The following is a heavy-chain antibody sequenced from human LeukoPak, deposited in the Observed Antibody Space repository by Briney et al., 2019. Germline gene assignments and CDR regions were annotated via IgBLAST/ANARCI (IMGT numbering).Heavy chain of an antibody. CDR1: GFSIGTGGVG. J-gene: IGHJ4*02. CDR3: AHRAIRSFAWDLGYFDY. D-gene: IGHD3-9*01. V-gene: IGHV2-5*02. CDR2: IYWDDDK. Sequence: SGPTLVKPTETLTLTCSFSGFSIGTGGVGVGWIRQPPGKALEWLLFIYWDDDKRYSPSLKNRLSITTDTSKTPVVLTMTNMDPVDTATYYCAHRAIRSFAWDLGYFDYWGQGILVTVSS.